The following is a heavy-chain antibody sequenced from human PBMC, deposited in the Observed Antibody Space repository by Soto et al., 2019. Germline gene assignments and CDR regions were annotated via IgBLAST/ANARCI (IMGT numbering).Heavy chain of an antibody. CDR3: ARHAAYDSVWGKSDGNDY. J-gene: IGHJ4*02. CDR1: GGSISSNSYY. V-gene: IGHV4-39*01. Sequence: QLQLQESGPGLVKPSETLSLACTVSGGSISSNSYYWDWIRQPPGKGLEWIGSMYYSGATYHNPSLQSRVTISVDTSKNQFSLHLSSVTAADTAVYYCARHAAYDSVWGKSDGNDYWGQGTLVTVSS. D-gene: IGHD3-16*01. CDR2: MYYSGAT.